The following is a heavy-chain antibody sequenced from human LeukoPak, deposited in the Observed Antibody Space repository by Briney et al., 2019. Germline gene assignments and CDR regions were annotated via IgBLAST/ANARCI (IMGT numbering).Heavy chain of an antibody. D-gene: IGHD1-26*01. J-gene: IGHJ4*02. CDR1: GLIFRNHG. V-gene: IGHV3-33*01. CDR3: ARDREVRYLDF. CDR2: IWSDGSNK. Sequence: GTSLRLSCSPSGLIFRNHGMHWVRQAPGKGLEWVAFIWSDGSNKYYAESAKGRFTISRDNSKNMLYLQMNSLRVEDTAVYFCARDREVRYLDFWGQGTLVTVSS.